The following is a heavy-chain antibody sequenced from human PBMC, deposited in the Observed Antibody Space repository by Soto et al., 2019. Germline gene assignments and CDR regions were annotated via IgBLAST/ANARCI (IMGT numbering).Heavy chain of an antibody. V-gene: IGHV3-21*01. J-gene: IGHJ6*02. CDR1: GFTFSSYS. Sequence: SGFTFSSYSMNWVRQAPGKGLEWVSSISSSSSYIYYADSVKGRFTISRDNAKNSLYLQMNSLRAEDTAVYYCARAGGGETLLYYYYYGMDVWGQGTTVTVSS. CDR3: ARAGGGETLLYYYYYGMDV. D-gene: IGHD3-16*01. CDR2: ISSSSSYI.